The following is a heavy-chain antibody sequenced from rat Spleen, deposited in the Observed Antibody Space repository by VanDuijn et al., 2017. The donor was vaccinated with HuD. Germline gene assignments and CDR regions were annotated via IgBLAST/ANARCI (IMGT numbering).Heavy chain of an antibody. CDR1: GFTFSDYN. Sequence: EVQLVESGGDLVQPGRSVKLSCAASGFTFSDYNMAWVRQAPTKGLEWVASISTSGGSTYYRDSVKGRFTVSRDNAKSTLYLQMDSLRSEDTATYYCARHPSNYGWFAYWGQGTLVTVSS. D-gene: IGHD1-11*01. CDR2: ISTSGGST. CDR3: ARHPSNYGWFAY. J-gene: IGHJ3*01. V-gene: IGHV5-25*01.